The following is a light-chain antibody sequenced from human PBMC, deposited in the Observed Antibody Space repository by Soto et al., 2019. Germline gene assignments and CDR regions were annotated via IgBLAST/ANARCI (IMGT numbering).Light chain of an antibody. CDR2: KTS. Sequence: DINMTKSPSTLPASVGERGKLTCRDSQSIDSWLAWYQQKPGKAPKLLMYKTSNLESGVPSRFSGSGSGTEFSLTISSLQPDDFATYYCQQYKSFSLTFGGGTKVDI. CDR1: QSIDSW. CDR3: QQYKSFSLT. V-gene: IGKV1-5*03. J-gene: IGKJ4*01.